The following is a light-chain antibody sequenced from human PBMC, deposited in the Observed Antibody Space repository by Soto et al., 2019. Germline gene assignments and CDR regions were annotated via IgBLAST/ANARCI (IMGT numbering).Light chain of an antibody. Sequence: DIQMTQSPSSLSASVGDRVTITCRASQGISNYLAWYQQKPGKVPKLLIYAASTLQSGVTSRFRGSGSGKDFTRTSSSLQPEDVATYYCQKYNSAPREFTFGPGTKGDIK. J-gene: IGKJ3*01. CDR2: AAS. CDR3: QKYNSAPREFT. V-gene: IGKV1-27*01. CDR1: QGISNY.